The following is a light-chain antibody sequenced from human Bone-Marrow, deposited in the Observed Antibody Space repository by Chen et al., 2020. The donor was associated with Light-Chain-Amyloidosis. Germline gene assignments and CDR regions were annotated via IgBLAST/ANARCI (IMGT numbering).Light chain of an antibody. V-gene: IGKV3-20*01. CDR3: QQYGSSPRT. J-gene: IGKJ1*01. CDR1: QSVSGSY. Sequence: EIVLTQSPGTLSLSPGERATLSCRASQSVSGSYLAWYQHKPGQAPRLLIYAASGRATGIPDRFRGSGYGTDFTLTISRLEPEDVAVYYCQQYGSSPRTFGQGTKVEIK. CDR2: AAS.